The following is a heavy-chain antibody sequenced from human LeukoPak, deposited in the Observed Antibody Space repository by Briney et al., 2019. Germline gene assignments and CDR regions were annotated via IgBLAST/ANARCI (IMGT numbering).Heavy chain of an antibody. D-gene: IGHD2-2*01. V-gene: IGHV4-34*01. CDR2: INHSGST. CDR3: ARLVGGSRYYYYYMDV. Sequence: SETLSLTCDVYGGSFSGYYWSWIRQPPGKGLEWIGEINHSGSTNYNPSLKSRVTISVDTSKNQFSLKLSSVTAADTAVYYCARLVGGSRYYYYYMDVWGKGTTVTISS. CDR1: GGSFSGYY. J-gene: IGHJ6*03.